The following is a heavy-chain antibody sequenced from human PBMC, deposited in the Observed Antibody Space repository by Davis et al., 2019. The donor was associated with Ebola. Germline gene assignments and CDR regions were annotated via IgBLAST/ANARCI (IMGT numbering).Heavy chain of an antibody. J-gene: IGHJ3*02. CDR1: GFTFSSYA. CDR2: ISSSSSYI. Sequence: PGGSLRLSCAASGFTFSSYAMSWVRQAPGKGLEWVSSISSSSSYIYYADSVKGRFTISRDNAKNSLYLQMNSLRAEDTAVYYCARDAYYGSGSHGAFDIWGQGTMVTVSS. CDR3: ARDAYYGSGSHGAFDI. V-gene: IGHV3-21*01. D-gene: IGHD3-10*01.